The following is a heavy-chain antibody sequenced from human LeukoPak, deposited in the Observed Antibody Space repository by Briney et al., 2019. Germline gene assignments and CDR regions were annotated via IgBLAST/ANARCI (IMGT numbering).Heavy chain of an antibody. D-gene: IGHD5-18*01. V-gene: IGHV1-8*01. CDR3: ARGLARTSMVTRGGVRFDY. CDR1: GYTFTSYD. J-gene: IGHJ4*02. Sequence: ASVKVSCEASGYTFTSYDINWVRQATGQGLEWMGWMNPNSGNTGYAQKFQGRVTMTRNTSISTANMELSSLRSEDTAVYYCARGLARTSMVTRGGVRFDYWGQGTLVTVSS. CDR2: MNPNSGNT.